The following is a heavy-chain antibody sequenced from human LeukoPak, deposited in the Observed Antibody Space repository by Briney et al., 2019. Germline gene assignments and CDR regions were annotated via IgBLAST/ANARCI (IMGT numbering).Heavy chain of an antibody. J-gene: IGHJ4*02. V-gene: IGHV4-4*07. CDR3: ARGRRDGYNLRNSDY. CDR2: INASGST. CDR1: GGSISSDY. D-gene: IGHD5-24*01. Sequence: SETLSLTCSVSGGSISSDYWSWIRQPAGKGLEWIGRINASGSTRYNPSLKSRVTMSADTSKNQFTLKMNSVTAADTAVYYCARGRRDGYNLRNSDYWGQGTLVTVSS.